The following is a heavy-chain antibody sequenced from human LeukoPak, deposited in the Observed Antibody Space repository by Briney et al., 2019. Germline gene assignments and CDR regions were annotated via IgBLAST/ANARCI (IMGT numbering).Heavy chain of an antibody. J-gene: IGHJ4*02. CDR2: IIPILGIA. Sequence: AASVKVSCKASGGTFSSYAISWVRQAPGQGLEWMGRIIPILGIANYAQKFQGRVTITADKSASTAYMELSSLRSEDTAVYYCTTDTAWYYWGQGTLVTVSS. CDR3: TTDTAWYY. D-gene: IGHD5-18*01. V-gene: IGHV1-69*04. CDR1: GGTFSSYA.